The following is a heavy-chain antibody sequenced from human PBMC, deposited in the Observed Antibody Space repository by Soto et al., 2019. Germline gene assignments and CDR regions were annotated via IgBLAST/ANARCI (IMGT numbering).Heavy chain of an antibody. J-gene: IGHJ4*02. CDR1: GFTFSSYG. V-gene: IGHV3-33*01. CDR3: ARDLIKWLRSSAFDY. D-gene: IGHD5-12*01. CDR2: IWYDGSNK. Sequence: GGSLRLSCAASGFTFSSYGMHWVRQAPGKGLEWVAVIWYDGSNKYYADSVKGRFTISRDNSKNTLYLQMNSLRAEDTAVYYCARDLIKWLRSSAFDYWGQGTLVTVSS.